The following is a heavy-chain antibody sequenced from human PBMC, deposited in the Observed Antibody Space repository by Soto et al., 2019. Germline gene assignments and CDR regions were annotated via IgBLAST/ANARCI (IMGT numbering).Heavy chain of an antibody. CDR1: GFSISNYT. CDR2: ISRSSRNI. CDR3: ARDLKVAAINSYSNYGMDF. J-gene: IGHJ6*02. Sequence: EVQLVESGGGLVKPGGSLSLSCAASGFSISNYTINWVRQAPGKGLEWVSSISRSSRNIYNADSLKGRFTISRDNAKNEVYRNMNSLRAGETAIYYCARDLKVAAINSYSNYGMDFWGQGPTVTASS. D-gene: IGHD2-21*02. V-gene: IGHV3-21*01.